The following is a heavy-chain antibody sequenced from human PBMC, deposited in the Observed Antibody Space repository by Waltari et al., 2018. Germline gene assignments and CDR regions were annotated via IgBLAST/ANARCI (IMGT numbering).Heavy chain of an antibody. D-gene: IGHD1-1*01. V-gene: IGHV1-8*01. Sequence: QVQLVQSGAEVKKPGASVRVSCKASGYTFISYDINWGRQAPGQGLEWMGWRNPNTGAARFAQNFQDRVTMTRSTSETTAYMEISYLTSHDTAVYYCARGDNWNDRLDFWGQGTKVTVSS. J-gene: IGHJ3*01. CDR2: RNPNTGAA. CDR1: GYTFISYD. CDR3: ARGDNWNDRLDF.